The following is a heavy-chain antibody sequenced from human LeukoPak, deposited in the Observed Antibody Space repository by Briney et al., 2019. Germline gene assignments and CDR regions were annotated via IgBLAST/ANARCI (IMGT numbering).Heavy chain of an antibody. Sequence: GGSLRLSCAASGFTFSSSWMTWVRQAPGKGLEWVADIKGDGSEKNYVDSVKGRFTISRDNAKNSLYLQMNSLRAEDTAVYYCARDHSVLRYFDWFHDLDYWGQGTLVTVSS. CDR2: IKGDGSEK. V-gene: IGHV3-7*01. J-gene: IGHJ4*02. CDR1: GFTFSSSW. CDR3: ARDHSVLRYFDWFHDLDY. D-gene: IGHD3-9*01.